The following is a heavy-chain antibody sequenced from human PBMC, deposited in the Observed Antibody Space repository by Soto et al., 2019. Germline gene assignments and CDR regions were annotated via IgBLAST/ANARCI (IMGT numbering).Heavy chain of an antibody. CDR2: IIPIFGTA. CDR3: ARGNHRWLQLWYFDL. Sequence: SVKVSCKASGYTFTSYGISWVRQAPGQGLEWMGGIIPIFGTANYAQKFQGRVMITADESTSTAYMELSSLRSEDTAVYYCARGNHRWLQLWYFDLWGRGTLVTVSS. CDR1: GYTFTSYG. J-gene: IGHJ2*01. V-gene: IGHV1-69*13. D-gene: IGHD5-12*01.